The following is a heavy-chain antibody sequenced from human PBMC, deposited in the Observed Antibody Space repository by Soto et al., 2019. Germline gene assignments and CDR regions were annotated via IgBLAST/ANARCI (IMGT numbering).Heavy chain of an antibody. CDR3: AKGSWIQLWSPHFDY. Sequence: GGSLRLSCAACGFTFSSYAMSWVRQAPGKGLAWVSAISGSGGSTYYADCLKGRYTISREHSKNTLYLQMNSLSAEDTALYYGAKGSWIQLWSPHFDYWGQGQRVPVSS. CDR2: ISGSGGST. V-gene: IGHV3-23*01. CDR1: GFTFSSYA. D-gene: IGHD5-18*01. J-gene: IGHJ4*02.